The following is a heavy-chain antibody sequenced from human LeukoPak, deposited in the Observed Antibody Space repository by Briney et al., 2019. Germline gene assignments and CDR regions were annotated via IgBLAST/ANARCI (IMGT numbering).Heavy chain of an antibody. J-gene: IGHJ3*01. CDR3: ARVIGWDEPFDL. Sequence: GGSLRLSCAASGFTFDDYGMSWVRQAPGKGLVWVSRINTDGSSTNYADFVRGRFTVSRDSAKNTLYLQMNSLRVEDTAVYYCARVIGWDEPFDLWGHGTLVTVSS. D-gene: IGHD1-26*01. CDR1: GFTFDDYG. CDR2: INTDGSST. V-gene: IGHV3-74*01.